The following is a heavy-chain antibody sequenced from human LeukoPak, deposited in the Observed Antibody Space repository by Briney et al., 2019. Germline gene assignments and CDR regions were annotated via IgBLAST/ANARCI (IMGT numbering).Heavy chain of an antibody. CDR1: GFTFSSYA. CDR2: ISYDGSKK. CDR3: ARDLLDGSPY. J-gene: IGHJ4*02. Sequence: GRSLRLSCAASGFTFSSYAMHWVRQAPGKGLEWVAVISYDGSKKYYADSVKGRFTISRDNSKNTLYLQMNSLRAEDTAVYYCARDLLDGSPYWGQGTLVTVSS. D-gene: IGHD2-15*01. V-gene: IGHV3-30*04.